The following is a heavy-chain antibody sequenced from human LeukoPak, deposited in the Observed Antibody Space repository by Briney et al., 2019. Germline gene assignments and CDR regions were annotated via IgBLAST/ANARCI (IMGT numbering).Heavy chain of an antibody. CDR3: ARPYDSSGYAGDFHAFDI. Sequence: GASVKVSCKASGGTFSSYAISWVRQAPGQGLEWMGRIIPIFGIANYAQKFQGRVTITADKSTSTAYMELSSLRSEDTAVYYSARPYDSSGYAGDFHAFDIWGQGTMVTVSS. J-gene: IGHJ3*02. D-gene: IGHD3-22*01. CDR1: GGTFSSYA. CDR2: IIPIFGIA. V-gene: IGHV1-69*04.